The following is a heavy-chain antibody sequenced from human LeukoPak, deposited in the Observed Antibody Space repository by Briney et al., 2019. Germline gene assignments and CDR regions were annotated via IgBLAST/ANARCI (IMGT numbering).Heavy chain of an antibody. D-gene: IGHD7-27*01. CDR3: ATLTAKFGWFDP. CDR1: GFTFSSYA. CDR2: ISYDGSNK. V-gene: IGHV3-30-3*01. J-gene: IGHJ5*02. Sequence: GRSLRLTCAASGFTFSSYAMHWVRQAPGKGLEWVAVISYDGSNKYYADSVKGRFTISRDNSKNTLYLQMNSLRAEDTAVYYCATLTAKFGWFDPWGQGTLVTVSS.